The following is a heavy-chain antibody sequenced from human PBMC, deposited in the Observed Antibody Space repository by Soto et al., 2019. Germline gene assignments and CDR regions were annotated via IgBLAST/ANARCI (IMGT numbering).Heavy chain of an antibody. D-gene: IGHD5-18*01. CDR1: GFTFSSYG. J-gene: IGHJ4*02. V-gene: IGHV3-33*01. CDR3: ARDLSLKAAMVTIGDY. Sequence: GGSLRLSCAASGFTFSSYGMHWVRQAPGKGLEWVAVIWYDGSNKYYADSVKGRFTISRDNSKNTLYLQMNSLRAEDTAVYYCARDLSLKAAMVTIGDYWGQGTLVTVS. CDR2: IWYDGSNK.